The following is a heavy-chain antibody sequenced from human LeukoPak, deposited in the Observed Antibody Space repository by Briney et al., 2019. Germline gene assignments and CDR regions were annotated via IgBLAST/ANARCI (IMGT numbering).Heavy chain of an antibody. J-gene: IGHJ5*02. CDR3: ARRGGDSSDYYGWFDP. V-gene: IGHV4-4*09. CDR2: IYTSGST. Sequence: SETLSLTCTVSGGSISSYYWSWIRQPPGNGLEWIGYIYTSGSTNYNPSLKSRVTISVDTSKNQFSLKLSSVTAADTAVYYCARRGGDSSDYYGWFDPWGQGTLVTVSS. D-gene: IGHD3-22*01. CDR1: GGSISSYY.